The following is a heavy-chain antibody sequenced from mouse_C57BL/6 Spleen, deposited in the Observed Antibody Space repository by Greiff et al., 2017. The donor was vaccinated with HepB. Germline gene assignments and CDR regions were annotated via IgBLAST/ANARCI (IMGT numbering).Heavy chain of an antibody. V-gene: IGHV3-6*01. J-gene: IGHJ2*01. D-gene: IGHD2-10*02. Sequence: ESGPGLVKPSQSLSLTCSVTGYSITSGYYWNWIRQFPGNKLEWMCYISYDGSNNYNPSLKNRISITRDTSKNQFFLKLNAVTTEDTATYYCARDGMDYYFDYWGQGTTLTVSS. CDR1: GYSITSGYY. CDR3: ARDGMDYYFDY. CDR2: ISYDGSN.